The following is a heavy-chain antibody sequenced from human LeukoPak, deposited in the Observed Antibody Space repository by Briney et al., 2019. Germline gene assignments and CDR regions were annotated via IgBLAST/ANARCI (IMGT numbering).Heavy chain of an antibody. Sequence: SETLSLTCTVSGGSISSSSYYWGWIRQPPGKGLEWIGSIYHSGSTYYNPSLKSRVTISVDTSKNQFSLKLSSVTAADTAVYYCARDRGPRTVKYFDLWGRGTLVTVSS. J-gene: IGHJ2*01. CDR3: ARDRGPRTVKYFDL. V-gene: IGHV4-39*07. CDR1: GGSISSSSYY. CDR2: IYHSGST. D-gene: IGHD3-10*01.